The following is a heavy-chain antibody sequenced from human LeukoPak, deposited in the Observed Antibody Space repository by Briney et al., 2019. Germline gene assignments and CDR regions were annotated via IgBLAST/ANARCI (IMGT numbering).Heavy chain of an antibody. CDR1: GFTFSNYG. V-gene: IGHV3-30*02. CDR2: IRYDGDNK. CDR3: ARAYSTYPDY. Sequence: GGSLRLSCAASGFTFSNYGILWVRQAPGKGLEWVAFIRYDGDNKYYGDSVKGRLTISRDNSKNTLYLQMSSLRAEDTAVYYCARAYSTYPDYWGQGTLVTVSS. D-gene: IGHD2-15*01. J-gene: IGHJ4*02.